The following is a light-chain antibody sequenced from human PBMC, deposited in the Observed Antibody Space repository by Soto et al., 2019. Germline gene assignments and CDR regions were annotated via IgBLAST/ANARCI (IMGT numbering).Light chain of an antibody. J-gene: IGKJ2*01. CDR3: QQYGSSPHT. CDR1: ESVSSNY. Sequence: EMVLTQSPGTLSLSPGERASLSCRSSESVSSNYLAWYQQKPGQVPRLLIYDSSSRATGVPDRFSGSGSGTDFSLTISRLEPEDFAVYYCQQYGSSPHTFGQGTKVDTK. V-gene: IGKV3-20*01. CDR2: DSS.